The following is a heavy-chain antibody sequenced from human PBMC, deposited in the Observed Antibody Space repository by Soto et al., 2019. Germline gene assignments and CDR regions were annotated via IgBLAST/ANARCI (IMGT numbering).Heavy chain of an antibody. CDR1: GFTFSSYS. CDR2: ISSSSSYI. V-gene: IGHV3-21*01. J-gene: IGHJ6*03. D-gene: IGHD3-10*01. Sequence: EVQLVESGGGLVKPGGSLRLSCAASGFTFSSYSMNWVRQAPGKGLEWVSSISSSSSYIYYADSVKGRFTISRDNATNSLYLQMNSLRAEDTAVYYCARYGSGVRYYYYYYMDVWGKGTTVTVSS. CDR3: ARYGSGVRYYYYYYMDV.